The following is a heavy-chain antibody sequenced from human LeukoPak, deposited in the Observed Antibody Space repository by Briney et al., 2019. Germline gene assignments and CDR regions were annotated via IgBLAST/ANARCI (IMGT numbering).Heavy chain of an antibody. CDR1: GFTFSSYV. D-gene: IGHD6-19*01. V-gene: IGHV3-23*01. J-gene: IGHJ5*02. Sequence: GGSLRLSCAASGFTFSSYVMTWVRQAPGRGQEWVSGISGSGVSTYYADSVKGRFTISRDNSKNTLYLQINSLRAEDTAIYYCAKGASSGWLLYWFDPWGQGTLVTVSS. CDR2: ISGSGVST. CDR3: AKGASSGWLLYWFDP.